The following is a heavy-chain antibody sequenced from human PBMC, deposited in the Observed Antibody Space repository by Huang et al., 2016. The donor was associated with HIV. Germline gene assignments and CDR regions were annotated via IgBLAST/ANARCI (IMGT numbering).Heavy chain of an antibody. D-gene: IGHD3-22*01. CDR3: ARDPRIQSWLNFFDY. CDR1: GFSISSYW. J-gene: IGHJ4*02. V-gene: IGHV3-74*01. Sequence: EVQLVESGGGLVQPGGSLRLSCAASGFSISSYWMHLVRPAPGKGLVWVSRINSDGSHASRADSGAGRFTISRVNAKNTLYLQMNSLRGEDTAVYYCARDPRIQSWLNFFDYWGQGTLVSVSS. CDR2: INSDGSHA.